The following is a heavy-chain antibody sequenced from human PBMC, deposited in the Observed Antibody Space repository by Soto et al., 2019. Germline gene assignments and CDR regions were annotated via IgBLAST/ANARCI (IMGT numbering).Heavy chain of an antibody. Sequence: PSETLSLTCTVSGGSIRSGGYYWGWIRQHPGKGLEWIGYIYYSGSAYYNPPLKSRATISVDTSKNQFSLKLSSVTAADTAVYYCARGGMAVRQWRDWFDPRGQGTLVTVSS. CDR1: GGSIRSGGYY. CDR2: IYYSGSA. D-gene: IGHD6-6*01. V-gene: IGHV4-31*03. CDR3: ARGGMAVRQWRDWFDP. J-gene: IGHJ5*02.